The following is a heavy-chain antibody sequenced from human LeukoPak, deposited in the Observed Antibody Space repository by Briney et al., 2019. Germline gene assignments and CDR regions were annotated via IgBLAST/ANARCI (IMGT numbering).Heavy chain of an antibody. CDR3: ARDYYDSSGYSLDY. D-gene: IGHD3-22*01. V-gene: IGHV3-33*01. J-gene: IGHJ4*02. CDR2: IWYDGSNK. CDR1: GFTFRSYG. Sequence: GGSLRLSCAASGFTFRSYGMHWVRQAPGKGLEGVAVIWYDGSNKYYADSVKGRFTISRDNSKNTLYLQMNSLRAEDTAVYYCARDYYDSSGYSLDYWGQGTLVTVSS.